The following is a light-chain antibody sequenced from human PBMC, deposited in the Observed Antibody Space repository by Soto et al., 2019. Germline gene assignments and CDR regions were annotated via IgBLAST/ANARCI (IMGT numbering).Light chain of an antibody. V-gene: IGLV1-47*01. CDR2: RNN. CDR3: AAWDDSLSGWV. Sequence: QSALTQPPSASGTPGQRVTISCSGSSSTIGSNYVYWYQQLPGTAPKLLIYRNNQRPSGVPDRFSGSKSGTSASLAISGLRSEDEADYYCAAWDDSLSGWVFGGGTKVTVL. CDR1: SSTIGSNY. J-gene: IGLJ3*02.